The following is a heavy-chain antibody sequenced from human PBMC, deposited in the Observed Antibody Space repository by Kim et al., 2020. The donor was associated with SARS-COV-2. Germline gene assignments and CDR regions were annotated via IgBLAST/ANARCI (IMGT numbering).Heavy chain of an antibody. V-gene: IGHV3-21*01. D-gene: IGHD5-12*01. CDR3: ARGGGGLRNNRGGMDV. J-gene: IGHJ6*02. Sequence: SVKGRLTLSRDNAKNSRDLQMNSLRAEDTAVYYCARGGGGLRNNRGGMDVWGQGTTVTVSS.